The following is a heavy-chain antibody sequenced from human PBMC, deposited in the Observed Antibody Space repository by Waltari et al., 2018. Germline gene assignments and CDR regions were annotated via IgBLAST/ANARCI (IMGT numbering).Heavy chain of an antibody. CDR2: ISYDGSNK. Sequence: QVQLVESGGGVVQPGRSLRLSCAASGFTFSSYAMHWVRQAPGKGLEWVAVISYDGSNKYYADSVKGRFTISRDNSKNTLYLQMNSLRAEDTAVYYCAKGRCSGGSCYPGKNYFDYWGQGTLVTVSS. D-gene: IGHD2-15*01. J-gene: IGHJ4*02. V-gene: IGHV3-30-3*01. CDR3: AKGRCSGGSCYPGKNYFDY. CDR1: GFTFSSYA.